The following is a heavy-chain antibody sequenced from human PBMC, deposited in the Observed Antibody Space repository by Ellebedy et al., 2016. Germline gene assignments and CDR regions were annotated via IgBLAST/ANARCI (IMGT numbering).Heavy chain of an antibody. CDR3: ARRSAKLASWFDP. J-gene: IGHJ5*02. CDR2: IYPGDSDT. CDR1: GYSFTNYW. D-gene: IGHD1-7*01. V-gene: IGHV5-51*01. Sequence: GESLKISCKGSGYSFTNYWIGWVRQMPGKGLEWMGIIYPGDSDTRYSPSFQGQVTISADKSISTAYLQWSSLKASDTAMYYCARRSAKLASWFDPWGQGTLVTVSS.